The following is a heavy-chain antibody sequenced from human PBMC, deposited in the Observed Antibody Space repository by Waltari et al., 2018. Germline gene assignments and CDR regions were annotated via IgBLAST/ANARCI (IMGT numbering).Heavy chain of an antibody. Sequence: VQLVQSGAEVKKPGASVKVSCKASGYTFTSYAMHWVRQAPGQRLEWMGWINAGNGNTKYSQKFQGRVTITRDTSASTAYMELSSLRSEDTAVYYCARGGLLATGTLQHGGQGTLVTVSS. J-gene: IGHJ1*01. CDR1: GYTFTSYA. CDR3: ARGGLLATGTLQH. CDR2: INAGNGNT. V-gene: IGHV1-3*01. D-gene: IGHD1-1*01.